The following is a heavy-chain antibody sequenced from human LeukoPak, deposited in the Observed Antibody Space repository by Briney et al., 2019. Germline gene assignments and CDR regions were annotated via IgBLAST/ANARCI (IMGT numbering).Heavy chain of an antibody. CDR1: GFTFSSYA. J-gene: IGHJ4*02. V-gene: IGHV3-23*01. D-gene: IGHD4-23*01. CDR2: VSGAGTTA. Sequence: QPGGSLRLSCAASGFTFSSYAMTWVRQAPGKGLEWVSIVSGAGTTAFYADSVKGRFTVSKDNSKNTLYLQMNSLRVEDTAVYYCAKAGGNSFIKTYYFDSWGQGTLVTVSS. CDR3: AKAGGNSFIKTYYFDS.